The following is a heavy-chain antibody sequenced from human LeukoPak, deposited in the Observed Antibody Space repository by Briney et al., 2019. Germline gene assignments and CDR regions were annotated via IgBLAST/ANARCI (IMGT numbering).Heavy chain of an antibody. J-gene: IGHJ4*02. Sequence: SETLSLTCTVSGGSISSYYWSWIRQPPGKGLEWIGYIYYSGSTNYNPSLKSRFTISVDTSKNQFSLKLSSVTAADTAVYYCARDRDGYNYDDYWGQGTLVTVSS. V-gene: IGHV4-59*01. CDR2: IYYSGST. CDR3: ARDRDGYNYDDY. D-gene: IGHD5-24*01. CDR1: GGSISSYY.